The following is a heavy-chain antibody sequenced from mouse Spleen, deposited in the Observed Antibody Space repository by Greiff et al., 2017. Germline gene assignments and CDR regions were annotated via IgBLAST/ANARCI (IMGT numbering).Heavy chain of an antibody. CDR1: GFTFSDYY. V-gene: IGHV5-16*01. J-gene: IGHJ1*03. CDR2: INYDGSST. Sequence: EVQLVESEGGLVQPGSSMKLSCTASGFTFSDYYMAWVRQVPEKGLEWVANINYDGSSTYYLDSLKSRFIISRDNAKNILYLQMSSLKSEDTATYYCARDGPGTYFDVWGTGTTVTVSS. CDR3: ARDGPGTYFDV. D-gene: IGHD4-1*01.